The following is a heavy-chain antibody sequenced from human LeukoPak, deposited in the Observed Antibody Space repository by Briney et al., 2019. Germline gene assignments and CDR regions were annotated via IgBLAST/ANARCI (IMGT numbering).Heavy chain of an antibody. CDR1: GYTFTDYY. CDR2: VDPEDGET. V-gene: IGHV1-69-2*01. J-gene: IGHJ4*02. D-gene: IGHD6-6*01. CDR3: AASYSSSSLYFDY. Sequence: ATVKISCKVSGYTFTDYYMHWVQQAPGKGLEWMGLVDPEDGETIYAEKSQGRVTITADTSTDTAYMELSSLRSEDTAVYYCAASYSSSSLYFDYWGQGTLVTVSS.